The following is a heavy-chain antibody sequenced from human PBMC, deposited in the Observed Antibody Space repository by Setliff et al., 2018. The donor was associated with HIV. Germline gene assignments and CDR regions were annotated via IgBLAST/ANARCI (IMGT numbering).Heavy chain of an antibody. CDR3: ARDTNLLDYNFWSGYSRGWFDP. CDR2: IYYSGST. D-gene: IGHD3-3*01. J-gene: IGHJ5*02. CDR1: GGSISSGSYY. Sequence: SETLSLTCTISGGSISSGSYYWSWIRQPPGKGLEWIGSIYYSGSTYYNPSLKSRVTISVGTSKNQFSLKLSSVTAADTAVYYCARDTNLLDYNFWSGYSRGWFDPWGQGTLVTVS. V-gene: IGHV4-39*02.